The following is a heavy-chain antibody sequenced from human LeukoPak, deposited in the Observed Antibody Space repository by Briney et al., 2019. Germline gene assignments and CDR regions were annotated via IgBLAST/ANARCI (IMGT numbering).Heavy chain of an antibody. V-gene: IGHV1-69*05. CDR3: AVDGETAEGGNYYYMDV. CDR1: GYTFTSYG. Sequence: SVKVSCKASGYTFTSYGISWVRQAPGQGLEWMGGIIPIFGTANYAQKFQGRVTITTDESTSTAYMELSSLRSEDTAVYYCAVDGETAEGGNYYYMDVWGKGTTVTVSS. D-gene: IGHD2-21*02. J-gene: IGHJ6*03. CDR2: IIPIFGTA.